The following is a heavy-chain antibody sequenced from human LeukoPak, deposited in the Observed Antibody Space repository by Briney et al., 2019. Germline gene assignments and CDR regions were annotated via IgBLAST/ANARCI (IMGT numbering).Heavy chain of an antibody. CDR1: GFIFDDYA. J-gene: IGHJ1*01. V-gene: IGHV3-43*02. CDR2: ISGDGGST. Sequence: GGSLRLSCAASGFIFDDYAMHWVRQAPGKGLEWVSLISGDGGSTYYAVSVKGRFTISRDNGKNSLYLQMNSLRPEDTALYYCAKELEYFQHWGQGTLVTVSS. CDR3: AKELEYFQH.